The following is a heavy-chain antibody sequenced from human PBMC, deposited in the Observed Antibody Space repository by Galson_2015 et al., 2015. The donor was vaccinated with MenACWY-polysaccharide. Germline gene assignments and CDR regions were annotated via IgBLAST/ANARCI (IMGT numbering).Heavy chain of an antibody. CDR2: ISGSGFSI. CDR3: AKNTSQAAGSAPYYYGLDV. D-gene: IGHD6-13*01. J-gene: IGHJ6*02. Sequence: SLRLSCAVSEITFNTYAMTWVRQAPGKGLEWVATISGSGFSIPPADSVKGRFTFSRDNSENPWFLLMNHLKAADTAVYYCAKNTSQAAGSAPYYYGLDVWGLGTTVTVSS. V-gene: IGHV3-23*01. CDR1: EITFNTYA.